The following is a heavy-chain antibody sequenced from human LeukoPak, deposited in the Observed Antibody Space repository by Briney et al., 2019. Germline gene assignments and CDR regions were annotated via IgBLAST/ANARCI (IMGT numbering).Heavy chain of an antibody. CDR3: AQEYDILTSYYIDDY. CDR1: GFTFSSYA. J-gene: IGHJ4*02. CDR2: ISGSGGST. Sequence: GGSLRLSCAASGFTFSSYAMSWVRQAPGKELEWVSAISGSGGSTYYADSVKGRFTISRDNSKNTLYLQMNSLRAEDTAVYYCAQEYDILTSYYIDDYWGQGTLVTVSS. D-gene: IGHD3-9*01. V-gene: IGHV3-23*01.